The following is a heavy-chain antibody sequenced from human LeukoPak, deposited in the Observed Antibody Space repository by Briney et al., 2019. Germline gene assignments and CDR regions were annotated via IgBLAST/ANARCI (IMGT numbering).Heavy chain of an antibody. CDR1: GYTFTGYY. D-gene: IGHD3-3*01. Sequence: ASVKVSCKASGYTFTGYYMHWVRQAPGQGLEWMGWINPNSGGTNYAQKFQGRVTMTRDTSISTAYMELSRLRSDDTAVYYCARDPLTIFGVVIMDGVDVWGQGTTVTVSS. CDR2: INPNSGGT. J-gene: IGHJ6*02. CDR3: ARDPLTIFGVVIMDGVDV. V-gene: IGHV1-2*02.